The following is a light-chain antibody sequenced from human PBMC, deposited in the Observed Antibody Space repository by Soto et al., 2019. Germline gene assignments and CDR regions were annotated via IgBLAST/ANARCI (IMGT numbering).Light chain of an antibody. CDR3: QQYNNWPRT. CDR2: GAS. CDR1: QSLSSGY. Sequence: EIVLTQSPGTLSLSPGERATLSCRASQSLSSGYLAWYQQKPGQAPRLLIYGASTRATGIPARFSGSGSGAEFTLIITGLQSEDFAVYYCQQYNNWPRTFGQGTKVDI. J-gene: IGKJ1*01. V-gene: IGKV3-15*01.